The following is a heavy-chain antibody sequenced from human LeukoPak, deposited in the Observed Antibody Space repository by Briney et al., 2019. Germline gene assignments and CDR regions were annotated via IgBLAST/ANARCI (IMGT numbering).Heavy chain of an antibody. J-gene: IGHJ4*02. CDR3: ATAHPAEVGAPEFDY. V-gene: IGHV1-24*01. D-gene: IGHD1-26*01. CDR2: FDPEDGET. Sequence: ASMKVSCKVSGYTLTELSMHWVRQAPGKGLEWMGGFDPEDGETIYVQKFQGRVTMTEDTSTDTAYMELSSLRSEDTAVYYCATAHPAEVGAPEFDYWGQGTLVTVSS. CDR1: GYTLTELS.